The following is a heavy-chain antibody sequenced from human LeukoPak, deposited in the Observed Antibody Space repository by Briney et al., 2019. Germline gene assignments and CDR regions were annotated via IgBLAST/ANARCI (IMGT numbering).Heavy chain of an antibody. Sequence: GGSLRLSCAASGFTFSSYGMHWVRQAPGKGLEWVAVISYDGSNKYYADSVKGRFTISRDNSKNTLHLQMNSLRAEDTAVYYCATAHYGDYGGYFDYWGQGTLVTVSS. CDR3: ATAHYGDYGGYFDY. CDR2: ISYDGSNK. CDR1: GFTFSSYG. V-gene: IGHV3-30*03. J-gene: IGHJ4*02. D-gene: IGHD4-17*01.